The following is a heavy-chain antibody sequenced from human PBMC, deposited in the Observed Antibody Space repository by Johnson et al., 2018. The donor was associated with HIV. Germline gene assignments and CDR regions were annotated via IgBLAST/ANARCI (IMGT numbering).Heavy chain of an antibody. J-gene: IGHJ3*02. CDR1: GFTFSSYA. CDR3: ARADWGYDSSAFDAFDI. D-gene: IGHD3-22*01. V-gene: IGHV3-30*09. CDR2: ISYDGSNK. Sequence: QVQLVESGGGVVQPGRSLRLSCAASGFTFSSYAMHWVRQAPGKGLEWVAVISYDGSNKNYADSVKGRFAFSRDNYKNTLYLQMNSLRAEDTAVYYCARADWGYDSSAFDAFDIWGQGTMVTVSS.